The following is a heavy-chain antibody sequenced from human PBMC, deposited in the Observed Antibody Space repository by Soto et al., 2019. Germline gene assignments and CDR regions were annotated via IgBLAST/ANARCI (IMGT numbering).Heavy chain of an antibody. D-gene: IGHD3-3*01. Sequence: QVQLVQSGAEVKKPGSSVKVSCKASGGTFSSYAISCVRQAPGQGLEWMGGIIPIFGTANYAQKFEGRVTITADESTSTAYMELSSLRSEDTAVYYCARSTPKYDFTANWFDPCGQGTLVTVSS. CDR2: IIPIFGTA. CDR1: GGTFSSYA. V-gene: IGHV1-69*01. J-gene: IGHJ5*02. CDR3: ARSTPKYDFTANWFDP.